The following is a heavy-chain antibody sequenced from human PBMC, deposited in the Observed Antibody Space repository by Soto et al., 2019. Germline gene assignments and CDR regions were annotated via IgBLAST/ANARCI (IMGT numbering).Heavy chain of an antibody. CDR2: MNAGNGNT. J-gene: IGHJ4*02. Sequence: QVQLVQSGAEEKKPGASVKVSCKASGYTFTSYAMHWVRQAPGERLEWMGWMNAGNGNTKYSQKFQGRVTSTRDTSASTAYIELSSLRSEDTAVYYCARGITLPTPLDYWGQGTLVTVSS. CDR3: ARGITLPTPLDY. CDR1: GYTFTSYA. D-gene: IGHD1-20*01. V-gene: IGHV1-3*05.